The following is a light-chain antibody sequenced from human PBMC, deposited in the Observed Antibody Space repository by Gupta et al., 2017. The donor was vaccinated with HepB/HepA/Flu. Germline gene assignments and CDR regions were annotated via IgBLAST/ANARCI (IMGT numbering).Light chain of an antibody. J-gene: IGLJ1*01. CDR2: NDR. CDR1: TIGSIS. Sequence: SYVLTQPPSVSVAPGETARITCERDTIGSISVHWYQQKPGQAPVLVIKNDRARPSGVPERFSGSNSGNTATLTINRVEAGDEADYYCQVWHSTSDLYVFGTGTMVT. CDR3: QVWHSTSDLYV. V-gene: IGLV3-21*04.